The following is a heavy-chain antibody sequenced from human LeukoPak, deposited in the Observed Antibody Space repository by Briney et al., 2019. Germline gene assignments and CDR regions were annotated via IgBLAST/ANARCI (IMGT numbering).Heavy chain of an antibody. CDR2: IDWDDDK. V-gene: IGHV2-70*04. J-gene: IGHJ4*02. D-gene: IGHD2-2*02. Sequence: PALAKPTQSLTLTCTFSGFSLSTARMRVSWIRQPPGKALEWLARIDWDDDKFYKTSLKTRLTISKDTSKNQVILIMTNMDPVDTATYYCARTISVTDYFDYWGPGTLVTVSS. CDR3: ARTISVTDYFDY. CDR1: GFSLSTARMR.